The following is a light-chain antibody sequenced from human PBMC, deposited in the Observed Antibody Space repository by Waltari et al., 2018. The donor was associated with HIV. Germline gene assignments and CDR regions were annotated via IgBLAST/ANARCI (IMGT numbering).Light chain of an antibody. Sequence: DIQLTQYPSPLSASGGDRVTTTCRASQTIGDYVNCYQQKPGKPPKLLIYSATSLQPGVPSRFSGSGSGTDFALTISSLQPEDFAIYYCEQIYTFPLFSFGPGTKVDIK. CDR3: EQIYTFPLFS. V-gene: IGKV1-39*01. CDR1: QTIGDY. CDR2: SAT. J-gene: IGKJ3*01.